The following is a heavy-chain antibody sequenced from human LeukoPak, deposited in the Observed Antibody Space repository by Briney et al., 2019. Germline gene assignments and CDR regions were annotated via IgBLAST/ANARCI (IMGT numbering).Heavy chain of an antibody. CDR3: AKGENDAFDI. CDR1: GFTFSSYT. J-gene: IGHJ3*02. Sequence: GVLRLSCAASGFTFSSYTMSWVRQAPGKGLEWVSVISDSGGSTYYADSVKGRFTISRDNPKNTLYLQMSSLRPEDTAEYYCAKGENDAFDIWGPGTMVTVSS. V-gene: IGHV3-23*01. CDR2: ISDSGGST.